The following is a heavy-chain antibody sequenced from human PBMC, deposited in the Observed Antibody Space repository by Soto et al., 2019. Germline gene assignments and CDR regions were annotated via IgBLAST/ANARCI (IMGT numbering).Heavy chain of an antibody. D-gene: IGHD3-16*01. CDR2: IKSKTNGGTI. V-gene: IGHV3-15*01. CDR1: GFTFSNAW. J-gene: IGHJ4*02. CDR3: TTYSGSYSYDN. Sequence: GGSLRLSCAASGFTFSNAWMSWVRQAPGKGLEWVGRIKSKTNGGTIDYAAPVKGRFTISRDDSKNTLYLQMNSLQTEGTAVYYCTTYSGSYSYDNWGQGTLVTVSS.